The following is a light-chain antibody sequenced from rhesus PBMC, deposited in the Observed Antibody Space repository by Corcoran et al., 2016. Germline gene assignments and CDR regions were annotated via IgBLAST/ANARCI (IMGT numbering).Light chain of an antibody. CDR1: SSDIGRYNY. Sequence: QSAPIQSPSVSGSLGQSVTISCTGTSSDIGRYNYVSWYRQQPGTTTKLLIYKVYMRGSGVSDRFSGSKSGNTASLTISGLQPEEEADYYGSSLEASDTYVFGTGTRLTVL. CDR3: SSLEASDTYV. J-gene: IGLJ1*01. CDR2: KVY. V-gene: IGLV2-11*01.